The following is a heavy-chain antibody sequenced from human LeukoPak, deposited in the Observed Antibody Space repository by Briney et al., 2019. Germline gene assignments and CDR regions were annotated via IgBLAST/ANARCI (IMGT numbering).Heavy chain of an antibody. Sequence: GGSLRLSCAASGFTFSSYAMSWVRQAPGKGLEWVSAISGSGGSTYYADSVKGRFTISRDNSKNTLYLQMNRLRAEDTAVYYCAKVPVRYFDWLGNYFDYWGQGTLVTVSS. CDR3: AKVPVRYFDWLGNYFDY. CDR1: GFTFSSYA. D-gene: IGHD3-9*01. CDR2: ISGSGGST. V-gene: IGHV3-23*01. J-gene: IGHJ4*02.